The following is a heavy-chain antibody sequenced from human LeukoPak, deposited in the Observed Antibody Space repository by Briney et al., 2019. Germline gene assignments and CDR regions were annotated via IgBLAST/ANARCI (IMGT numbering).Heavy chain of an antibody. J-gene: IGHJ4*02. CDR3: AKDRSGIVATIWFY. D-gene: IGHD5-12*01. CDR2: ISGSGGST. CDR1: GFTFSSYA. V-gene: IGHV3-23*01. Sequence: GGSLRLSCAASGFTFSSYATSWVRQAPGKGLEWVSAISGSGGSTYYADSVKGRFTISRDNSKNTLYLQMNSLRAEDTAVYYCAKDRSGIVATIWFYWGQGTLVTVSS.